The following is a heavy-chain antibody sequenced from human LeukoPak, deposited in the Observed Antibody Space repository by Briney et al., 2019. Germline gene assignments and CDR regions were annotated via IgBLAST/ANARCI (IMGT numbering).Heavy chain of an antibody. Sequence: SQTLSLTCIVSGGSISRGSYYWNWIRQPAGKGLEWMGRIYNSGTTNYNPSLNSRVTISTDMSKNQISLKLSSVTAADTAVYYCAREYTLYRSGWFLDYWGQGTAVTVSS. CDR1: GGSISRGSYY. J-gene: IGHJ4*02. CDR2: IYNSGTT. CDR3: AREYTLYRSGWFLDY. V-gene: IGHV4-61*02. D-gene: IGHD6-19*01.